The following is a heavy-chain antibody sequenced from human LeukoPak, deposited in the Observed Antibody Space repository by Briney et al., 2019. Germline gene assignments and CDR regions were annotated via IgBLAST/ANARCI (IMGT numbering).Heavy chain of an antibody. J-gene: IGHJ4*02. CDR1: GYTFTGYY. CDR3: ARMSIAARRFDY. CDR2: INPNSGGT. Sequence: ASVKVSCKASGYTFTGYYMHWVRQAPGQGLEWMGRINPNSGGTNYAQKFQGRVTTTRDASISTAYMELSRLRSDDTAVYYCARMSIAARRFDYWGQGTLVTVSS. D-gene: IGHD6-6*01. V-gene: IGHV1-2*06.